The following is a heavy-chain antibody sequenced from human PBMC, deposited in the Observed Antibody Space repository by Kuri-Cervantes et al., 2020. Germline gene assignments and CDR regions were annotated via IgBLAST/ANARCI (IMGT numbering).Heavy chain of an antibody. D-gene: IGHD4-17*01. Sequence: SVKVSCKASGGTFSSYAISWVRQAPGQGLEWMGGIIPIFGTANYAQKFQGRVTITADESTSTAYMELSSLRSEDTAVYYCARDNGFGGDSDYWGQGTLVTVSS. CDR1: GGTFSSYA. CDR2: IIPIFGTA. J-gene: IGHJ4*02. V-gene: IGHV1-69*13. CDR3: ARDNGFGGDSDY.